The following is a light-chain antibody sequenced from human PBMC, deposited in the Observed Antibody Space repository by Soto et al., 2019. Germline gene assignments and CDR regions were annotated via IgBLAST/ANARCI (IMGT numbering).Light chain of an antibody. V-gene: IGKV3-20*01. CDR3: QQYGNWPQT. CDR2: GTS. J-gene: IGKJ1*01. Sequence: IVLTQSPATLTLSPGERATLSCRASQSLSNNIYLAWYQQKPGQAPRLLIYGTSTRATGIPNRFSGSGSGTEFTLTISSLEPEDFAVYYCQQYGNWPQTFGQGTKVDIK. CDR1: QSLSNNIY.